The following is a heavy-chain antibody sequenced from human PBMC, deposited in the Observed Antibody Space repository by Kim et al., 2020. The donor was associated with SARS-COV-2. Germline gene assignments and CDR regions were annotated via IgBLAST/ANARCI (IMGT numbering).Heavy chain of an antibody. CDR3: ASGASGSYYSWFDP. D-gene: IGHD1-26*01. J-gene: IGHJ5*02. V-gene: IGHV3-30*01. Sequence: ADSVKGRFTISRDNSKNTLYLQMNSLRAEDTAVYYCASGASGSYYSWFDPWGQGTLVTVSS.